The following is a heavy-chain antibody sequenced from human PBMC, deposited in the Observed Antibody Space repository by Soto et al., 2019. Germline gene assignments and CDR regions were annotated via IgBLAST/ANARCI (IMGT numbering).Heavy chain of an antibody. J-gene: IGHJ4*02. CDR3: ARDRLYTGASDADY. Sequence: QVHLVQSGAEVKKPGSSVRVSCKTSGYTFSNYAISWVRQAPGQGLEWMGWINTGSGYTNDAHDRVTMTKDASTYTDYLEVTSLRSDDTAIYYCARDRLYTGASDADYWGQGTLVTVSS. CDR2: INTGSGYT. V-gene: IGHV1-18*01. CDR1: GYTFSNYA. D-gene: IGHD2-8*02.